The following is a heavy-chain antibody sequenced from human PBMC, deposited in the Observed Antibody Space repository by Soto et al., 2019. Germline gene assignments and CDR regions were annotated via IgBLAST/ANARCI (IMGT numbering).Heavy chain of an antibody. CDR2: VYYSGGA. V-gene: IGHV4-59*01. D-gene: IGHD2-21*02. CDR3: TRDGDGRMTTNPYYYYGMDV. Sequence: TLSLTCTVSGGSISGYYWSWIRQPPGKGLEWIGNVYYSGGAKYNPSVKRRVSISVDTSKNQFSLNLSSVTAADTAVYYCTRDGDGRMTTNPYYYYGMDVWGPGITVTVSS. CDR1: GGSISGYY. J-gene: IGHJ6*02.